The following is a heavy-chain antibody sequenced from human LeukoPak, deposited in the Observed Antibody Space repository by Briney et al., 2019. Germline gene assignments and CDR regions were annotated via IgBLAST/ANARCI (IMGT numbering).Heavy chain of an antibody. D-gene: IGHD3-10*01. CDR1: GGTFSSYA. V-gene: IGHV1-69*05. CDR2: IIPIFGTA. CDR3: ARVVIKVLWFGESQPYNWFDP. J-gene: IGHJ5*02. Sequence: SVKVSCKASGGTFSSYAISWVRQAPGQGLEWMGGIIPIFGTANYAQKFQGRVTMTRNTSISTAYMELSSLRSEDTAVYYCARVVIKVLWFGESQPYNWFDPWGQGTLVTVSS.